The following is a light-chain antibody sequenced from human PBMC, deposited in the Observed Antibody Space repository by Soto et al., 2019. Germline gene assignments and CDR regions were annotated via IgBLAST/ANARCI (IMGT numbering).Light chain of an antibody. CDR3: QQLNSYPFT. CDR1: PGISSY. CDR2: SAS. V-gene: IGKV1-9*01. Sequence: DIQLTQSPSILSASVGDRVTITCRASPGISSYLAWYQQKPGKAPELLSFSASTLVSGVPSRFSGSGSETDFTLTISSLQPEESATYYCQQLNSYPFTFGPGTKVTLK. J-gene: IGKJ3*01.